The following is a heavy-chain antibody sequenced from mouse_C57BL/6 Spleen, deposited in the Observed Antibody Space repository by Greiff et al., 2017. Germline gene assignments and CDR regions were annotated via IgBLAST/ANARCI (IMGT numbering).Heavy chain of an antibody. CDR1: GYAFSSYW. Sequence: QVQLQQSGAELVKPGASVKISCKASGYAFSSYWMNWVKQRPGKGLEWIGQIYPGDGDTNYNGKFKGKATLTADKSSSTAYMQRSSLTSEDSAVYFCARAYDYDLTYYFDYWGQGTTLTVSS. D-gene: IGHD2-4*01. CDR3: ARAYDYDLTYYFDY. CDR2: IYPGDGDT. J-gene: IGHJ2*01. V-gene: IGHV1-80*01.